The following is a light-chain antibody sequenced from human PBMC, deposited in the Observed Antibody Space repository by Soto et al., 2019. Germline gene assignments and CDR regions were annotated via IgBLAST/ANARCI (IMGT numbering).Light chain of an antibody. Sequence: DIHMTQSPSSLSASVGDRVTITCRASQSISTFLNWYQLKPGKGPKLLIYGTSTLQSGVPSRFSGSGSGTDFTLTISSXQPEDSAVYYCQQGYSPLLSFGGGTKVDIK. CDR3: QQGYSPLLS. CDR2: GTS. J-gene: IGKJ4*01. V-gene: IGKV1-39*01. CDR1: QSISTF.